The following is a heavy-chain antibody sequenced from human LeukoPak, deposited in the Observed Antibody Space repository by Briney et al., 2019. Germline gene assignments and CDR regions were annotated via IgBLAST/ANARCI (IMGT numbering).Heavy chain of an antibody. D-gene: IGHD6-25*01. V-gene: IGHV3-74*01. CDR3: ARGSPAAV. Sequence: PGGSLRLSCAASGFTFISYWMHWVRQAPGKGLVWVSRINTDGSTTNYADSVKGRFTISIDNAENTLYLQMNSLRAEDTAVYYCARGSPAAVWGQGALVTVSS. CDR2: INTDGSTT. CDR1: GFTFISYW. J-gene: IGHJ4*02.